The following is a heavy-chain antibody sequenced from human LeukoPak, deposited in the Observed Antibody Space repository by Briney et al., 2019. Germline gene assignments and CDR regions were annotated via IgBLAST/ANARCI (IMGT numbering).Heavy chain of an antibody. CDR2: IIPILGIA. Sequence: ASVKVSCKASGGTFSSYAISWVRQAPGQGLEWMGRIIPILGIANYAQEFQGRVTITADKSTSTAYMELSSLRSEDTAVYYCASPYCSGGSCYPYGAFDIWGQGTMVTVSS. J-gene: IGHJ3*02. CDR1: GGTFSSYA. V-gene: IGHV1-69*04. CDR3: ASPYCSGGSCYPYGAFDI. D-gene: IGHD2-15*01.